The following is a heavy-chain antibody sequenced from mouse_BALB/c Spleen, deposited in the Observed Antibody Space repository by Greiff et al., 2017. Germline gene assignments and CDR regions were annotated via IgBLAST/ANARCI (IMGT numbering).Heavy chain of an antibody. D-gene: IGHD1-1*01. CDR1: GYTFNDYE. Sequence: QVQLKQSGAELVRPGASVTLSCKASGYTFNDYEMHWVKQTPVHGLEWIGAIDTETGGTSYNQKFKGQATLTADKSSRTAYMELRSLTSEASAVYYCTERGSYDGSNFDYWGQGTTLTVSS. J-gene: IGHJ2*01. CDR3: TERGSYDGSNFDY. CDR2: IDTETGGT. V-gene: IGHV1-15*01.